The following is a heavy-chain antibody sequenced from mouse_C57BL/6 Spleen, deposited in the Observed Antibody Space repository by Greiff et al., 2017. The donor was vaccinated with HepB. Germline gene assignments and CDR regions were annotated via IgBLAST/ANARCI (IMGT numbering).Heavy chain of an antibody. Sequence: EVQLQQSGPELVKPGASVKIPCKASGYTFTDYNMDWVKQSPGKSLEWIGDINPNNGGTIYNQKFKGKATLTVDKSSSTAYMELRSLTSEDTAVYYCAIRGYAGVFYYAMDYWGQGTSVTVSS. J-gene: IGHJ4*01. V-gene: IGHV1-18*01. CDR2: INPNNGGT. CDR3: AIRGYAGVFYYAMDY. CDR1: GYTFTDYN. D-gene: IGHD3-1*01.